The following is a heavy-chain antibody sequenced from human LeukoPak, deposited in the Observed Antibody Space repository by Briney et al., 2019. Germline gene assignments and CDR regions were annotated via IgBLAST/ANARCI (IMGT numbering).Heavy chain of an antibody. CDR2: INHSGST. CDR1: GGSFSGYY. Sequence: PSETLSLTCAVYGGSFSGYYWSWIRQPPGKGLEWIGEINHSGSTNYNPSLKSRVTISVDTSKNQFSLKLSSVAAADTAVYYCARGTAYCGGDCYRRPFDYWGQGTLVTVSS. CDR3: ARGTAYCGGDCYRRPFDY. J-gene: IGHJ4*02. D-gene: IGHD2-21*02. V-gene: IGHV4-34*01.